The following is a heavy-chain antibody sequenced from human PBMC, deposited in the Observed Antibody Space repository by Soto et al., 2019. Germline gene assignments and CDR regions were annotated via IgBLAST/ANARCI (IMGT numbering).Heavy chain of an antibody. Sequence: PGESLKISCQGSGYRFTSYWIGWVRQMPGKGLEWMGIIYPGDSDTRYSPSFQGQVTISADKSISTAYLQWSSLKASDTAIYYSGSTYYNPSLKSRVTISVDTSKNQFSLKLSSVTAADTAVYYCARKGVKTPLLEYCSGGSCYYGMDVWGQGTTVTVSS. J-gene: IGHJ6*02. V-gene: IGHV5-51*01. CDR2: IYPGDSDT. CDR1: GYRFTSYW. D-gene: IGHD2-21*02. CDR3: GSTYYNPSLKSRVTISVDTSKNQFSLKLSSVTAADTAVYYCARKGVKTPLLEYCSGGSCYYGMDV.